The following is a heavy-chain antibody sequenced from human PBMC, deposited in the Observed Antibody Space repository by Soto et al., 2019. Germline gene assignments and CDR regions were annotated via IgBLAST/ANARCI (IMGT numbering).Heavy chain of an antibody. D-gene: IGHD3-10*01. V-gene: IGHV5-51*01. Sequence: GEFLRIWCTVSGGSFAGYWIGWMRQMTGKGLEWMGIIYPGDSDTRYSPSFQGQVTISADKSISTAYLQWSSLKASDTAMYYCARQGYYGSGSYLQYYYYGMDVWGQGTTVTASS. CDR1: GGSFAGYW. CDR3: ARQGYYGSGSYLQYYYYGMDV. J-gene: IGHJ6*02. CDR2: IYPGDSDT.